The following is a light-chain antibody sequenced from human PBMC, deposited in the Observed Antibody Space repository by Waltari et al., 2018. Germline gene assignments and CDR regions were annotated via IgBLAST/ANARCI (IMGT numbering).Light chain of an antibody. CDR1: ALPKQY. CDR3: QSADSSGTSVV. Sequence: SYELTQPPSVSVSPGQTARITCSGDALPKQYAYWYQQKPGQAPVLVIYKESERLPGILERVSGSSSGTTVTLTISGVQAEDEAAYYCQSADSSGTSVVFGGGTKLTVL. V-gene: IGLV3-25*03. J-gene: IGLJ2*01. CDR2: KES.